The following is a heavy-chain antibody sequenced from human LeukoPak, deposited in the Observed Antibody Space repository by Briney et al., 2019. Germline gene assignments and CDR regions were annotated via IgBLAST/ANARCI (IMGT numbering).Heavy chain of an antibody. J-gene: IGHJ3*02. V-gene: IGHV4-59*08. D-gene: IGHD6-19*01. Sequence: SETLSLTCAVSGGSITGHYWNWIRQTPGMRLEWIGYTSYSRTTIYNSYFKGPATMSIDTSKNQLYLNLTSVTATDTAVYYCAKLGHSDGWYLGAFDIWGQGTTVSVSS. CDR2: TSYSRTT. CDR3: AKLGHSDGWYLGAFDI. CDR1: GGSITGHY.